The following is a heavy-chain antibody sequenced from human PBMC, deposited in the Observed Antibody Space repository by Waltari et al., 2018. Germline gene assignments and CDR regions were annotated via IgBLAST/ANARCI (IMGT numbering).Heavy chain of an antibody. V-gene: IGHV4-34*01. J-gene: IGHJ4*02. CDR3: ARVLQPRHSLRYFDWLPYYFDY. CDR1: GGSFSGSY. CDR2: INPSGST. Sequence: QVQLQQWGAGLLKPSETLSLTCAVSGGSFSGSYWGWIRQPPGQGLEWIGEINPSGSTNDNPSLKSRVTISVDTSKNQCSLKLSSVTAADTAVYYCARVLQPRHSLRYFDWLPYYFDYWGQGTLVTVSS. D-gene: IGHD3-9*01.